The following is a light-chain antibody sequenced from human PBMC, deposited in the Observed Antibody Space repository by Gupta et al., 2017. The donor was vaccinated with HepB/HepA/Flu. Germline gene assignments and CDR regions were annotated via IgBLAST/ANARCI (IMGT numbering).Light chain of an antibody. Sequence: DTQMTQSPSTLSASVGDRVTITCRASQTISTWLAWYQQRPGIAPKLLIYKASSLESGVPSRFSGSGCGTEFTLTSSSLQPDDFATYYCQQYDIDWTFGQGTKVEVK. CDR2: KAS. V-gene: IGKV1-5*03. CDR3: QQYDIDWT. CDR1: QTISTW. J-gene: IGKJ1*01.